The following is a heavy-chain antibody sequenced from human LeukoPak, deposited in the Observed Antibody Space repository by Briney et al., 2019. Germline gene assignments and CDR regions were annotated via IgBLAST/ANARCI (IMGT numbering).Heavy chain of an antibody. CDR3: ARWQEGSGTYYIDH. Sequence: ASVKVSCKASGYIFTGYYMKWVRQAPGQGLEWMGWLHPNNGATNYAQKFQGRITLTRDPSISTAYMELSSLTSDDTAVYFCARWQEGSGTYYIDHWGREPWSPSPQ. CDR1: GYIFTGYY. J-gene: IGHJ4*02. V-gene: IGHV1-2*02. D-gene: IGHD3-10*01. CDR2: LHPNNGAT.